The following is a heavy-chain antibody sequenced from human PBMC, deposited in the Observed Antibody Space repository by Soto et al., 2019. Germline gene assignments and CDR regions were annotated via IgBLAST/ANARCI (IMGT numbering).Heavy chain of an antibody. CDR2: IYYSGRT. CDR3: VRDVRVYAIGGGYFDL. Sequence: QVQLQESGPGLVKPSETLSLTCTVSGGSISSYYWSCIRQPPGKGLEWIGYIYYSGRTNYNPSLQSRVPLSVDAAKDLFFLTLRSVAAADTAVYCCVRDVRVYAIGGGYFDLWGRGTLVTVSS. D-gene: IGHD2-8*01. J-gene: IGHJ2*01. CDR1: GGSISSYY. V-gene: IGHV4-59*12.